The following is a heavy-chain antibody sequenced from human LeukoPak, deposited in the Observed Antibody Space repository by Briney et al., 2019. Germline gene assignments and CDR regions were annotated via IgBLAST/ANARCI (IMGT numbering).Heavy chain of an antibody. CDR2: MNPNSGNT. CDR1: GYTFTSYD. Sequence: GASVKVSCKASGYTFTSYDISWVRQATGQGLEWMGWMNPNSGNTGYAQKFRGRVTMTRNTSISTAYMELSSLRCEDTAVYYCARGYMVRGVFYGMDVWGQGTTVTVSS. J-gene: IGHJ6*02. CDR3: ARGYMVRGVFYGMDV. V-gene: IGHV1-8*02. D-gene: IGHD3-10*01.